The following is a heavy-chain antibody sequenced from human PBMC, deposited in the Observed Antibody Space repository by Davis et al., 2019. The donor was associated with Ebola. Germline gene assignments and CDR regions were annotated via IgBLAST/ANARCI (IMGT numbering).Heavy chain of an antibody. D-gene: IGHD3-22*01. J-gene: IGHJ6*02. Sequence: SVKVSCKASGYTFTGYYMHWVRQAPGQGLEWMGGIIPIFGTANYAQKFQGRVTITADESTSTAYMELSSLRSEDTAVYYCARSKDSSGFSDDYYYGMDVWGQGTTVTVSS. CDR3: ARSKDSSGFSDDYYYGMDV. CDR1: GYTFTGYY. V-gene: IGHV1-69*13. CDR2: IIPIFGTA.